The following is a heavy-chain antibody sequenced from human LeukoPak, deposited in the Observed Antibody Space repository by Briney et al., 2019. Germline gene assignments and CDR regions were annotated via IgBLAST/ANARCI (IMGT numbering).Heavy chain of an antibody. D-gene: IGHD1-26*01. CDR3: ARDWGSGSLWGDAFDI. CDR1: GFTFSSYS. V-gene: IGHV3-21*01. CDR2: ISSSSSYI. Sequence: PGGSLRLSCAASGFTFSSYSMNWVRQAPGKGLEWVSSISSSSSYIYYADSVKGRFTISRDNAKNSLYLQMNSLRAEDTAVYYCARDWGSGSLWGDAFDIWGQGTMVTVSS. J-gene: IGHJ3*02.